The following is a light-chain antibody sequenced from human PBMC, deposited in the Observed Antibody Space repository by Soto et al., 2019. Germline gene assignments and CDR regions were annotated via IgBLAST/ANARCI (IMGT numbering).Light chain of an antibody. V-gene: IGKV1-39*01. CDR1: QSISSY. Sequence: DIQMTQSPSSLSASVGDRVTITCRASQSISSYLNWYQQKPGKAPKLLIYAASSLQSGVPSRFSGSGSGTDFTLTISSPQPEDFATYYCQQSYSTPLTIGGGTKVEIK. CDR2: AAS. J-gene: IGKJ4*01. CDR3: QQSYSTPLT.